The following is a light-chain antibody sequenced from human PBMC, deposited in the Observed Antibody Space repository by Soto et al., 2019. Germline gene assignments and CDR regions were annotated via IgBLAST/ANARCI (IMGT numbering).Light chain of an antibody. Sequence: QSVLTQPASVSGSPGQSITISCTGTSSDVGSSDYVSWYQQHPGKAPKLMIYEVSNRPSGVSNRFSGSKSGNTASLTISGLQAEDEADHYCNSYTTSTTWVFCGGTKVTVL. CDR1: SSDVGSSDY. CDR3: NSYTTSTTWV. J-gene: IGLJ3*02. CDR2: EVS. V-gene: IGLV2-14*01.